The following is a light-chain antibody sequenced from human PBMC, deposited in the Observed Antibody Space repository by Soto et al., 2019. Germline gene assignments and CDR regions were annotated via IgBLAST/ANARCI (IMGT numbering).Light chain of an antibody. V-gene: IGKV1-39*01. CDR3: HQTFTPPLT. CDR1: QSISNF. J-gene: IGKJ4*01. CDR2: AAS. Sequence: DIEMTQSPSSLSASVGDSVTITCRASQSISNFLTWYRKSPGRAPELLIYAASTLQSGVPSRFSGSGSGTDFTLTIRSLQPEDFATYWCHQTFTPPLTFGGGTKGEI.